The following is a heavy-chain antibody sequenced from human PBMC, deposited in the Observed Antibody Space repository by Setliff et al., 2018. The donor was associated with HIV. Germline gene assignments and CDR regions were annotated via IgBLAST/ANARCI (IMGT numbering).Heavy chain of an antibody. D-gene: IGHD6-13*01. CDR3: ATLAAAGESYDY. Sequence: SETLSLTCTVSGGPIRSPNWWSWVRQPPGNGLEWIGEIFHGGNTNYSPSLESRVTLSVDKSKNQFSLRLSSVTAADTAVYYCATLAAAGESYDYWGQGSLVTV. V-gene: IGHV4-4*02. CDR2: IFHGGNT. J-gene: IGHJ4*02. CDR1: GGPIRSPNW.